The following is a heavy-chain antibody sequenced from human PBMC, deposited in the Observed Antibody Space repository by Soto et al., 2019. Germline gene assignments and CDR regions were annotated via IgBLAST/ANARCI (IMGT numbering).Heavy chain of an antibody. V-gene: IGHV4-34*01. Sequence: SETLSLTCAVYGGSFSGYYWSWIRQPPGKGLEWIGEINHSGSTNYNPSLKSRVTISVDTSKNQFSLKLSSVTAADTAVYYCARGESPVGYYYYYMDVWGKGTTVTVSS. J-gene: IGHJ6*03. CDR2: INHSGST. CDR1: GGSFSGYY. CDR3: ARGESPVGYYYYYMDV.